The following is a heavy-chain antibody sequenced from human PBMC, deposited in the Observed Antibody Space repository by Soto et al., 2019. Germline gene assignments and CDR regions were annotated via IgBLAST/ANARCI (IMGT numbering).Heavy chain of an antibody. CDR1: GFTFSTYA. V-gene: IGHV3-30-3*01. CDR2: ILYDGSIE. J-gene: IGHJ5*02. Sequence: PGGSLRLSCAASGFTFSTYAMNWVRQAPGKGLEWVAVILYDGSIEHYADSVKGRFTVSRDNSKNTVYLQMNSLTPEDTAVYYCAREPSVAALNWFDPWGQGTLVTFSS. D-gene: IGHD6-6*01. CDR3: AREPSVAALNWFDP.